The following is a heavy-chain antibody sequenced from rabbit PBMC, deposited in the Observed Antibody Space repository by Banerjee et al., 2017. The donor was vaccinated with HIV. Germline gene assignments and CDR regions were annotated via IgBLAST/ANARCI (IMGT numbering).Heavy chain of an antibody. D-gene: IGHD4-1*01. J-gene: IGHJ4*01. CDR1: GFDFSSFG. CDR2: IRSDSGST. CDR3: ARDLAGVIGWNFNL. V-gene: IGHV1S45*01. Sequence: QEQLVESGGGLVQPGGSLKLSCKASGFDFSSFGVSWVRQAPGKGLEWIGCIRSDSGSTYYASWAKGRFTISKTSSTTVTLQMTSLTAADTATYLCARDLAGVIGWNFNLWGQGTLVTVS.